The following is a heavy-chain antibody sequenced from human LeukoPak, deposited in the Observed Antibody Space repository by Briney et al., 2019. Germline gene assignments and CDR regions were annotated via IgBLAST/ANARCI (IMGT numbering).Heavy chain of an antibody. CDR1: GFTFRSFY. CDR3: ARAWWLLNYFDY. Sequence: GGSLRLSCAASGFTFRSFYMSWVRQAPGKGLEWVAKVNENGRETHYADSVKGRFTISRDNAKNSVSLQMNNLRVEDTAVYYCARAWWLLNYFDYWGQGTLVTVSS. D-gene: IGHD5-12*01. J-gene: IGHJ4*02. V-gene: IGHV3-7*01. CDR2: VNENGRET.